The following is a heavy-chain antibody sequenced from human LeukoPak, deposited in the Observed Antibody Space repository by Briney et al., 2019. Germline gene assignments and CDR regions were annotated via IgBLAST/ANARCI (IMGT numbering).Heavy chain of an antibody. Sequence: KASETLSLTXTVSGGSINYYYWGWIRQPPGKGLEYIGYIYSSGSTNYNPSLKSRVTMSVDTSKNQFSLKLSSVTAADTAVYYCARDSRYSDTSGYYYSHYYMDVWGKGTTVTVSS. J-gene: IGHJ6*03. CDR2: IYSSGST. D-gene: IGHD3-22*01. CDR1: GGSINYYY. CDR3: ARDSRYSDTSGYYYSHYYMDV. V-gene: IGHV4-59*01.